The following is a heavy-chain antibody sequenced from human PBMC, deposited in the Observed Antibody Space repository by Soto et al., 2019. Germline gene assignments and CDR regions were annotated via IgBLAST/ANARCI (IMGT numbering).Heavy chain of an antibody. CDR3: ASCIAAAGNIFHY. CDR1: GGSVSSGSYY. V-gene: IGHV4-61*01. CDR2: IYYSGST. Sequence: SETLSLTCTVSGGSVSSGSYYWSWIRQPPGKGLEWIGYIYYSGSTNYNPSLKSRVTISVDTSKNQFSLKLSSVTAADTAVYYCASCIAAAGNIFHYWGQGTLVTVSS. D-gene: IGHD6-13*01. J-gene: IGHJ4*02.